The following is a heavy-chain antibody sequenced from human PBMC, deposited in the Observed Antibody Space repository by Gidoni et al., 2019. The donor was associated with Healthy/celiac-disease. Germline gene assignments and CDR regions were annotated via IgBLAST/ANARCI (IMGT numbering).Heavy chain of an antibody. D-gene: IGHD6-19*01. V-gene: IGHV5-51*01. Sequence: EVHLVQSGADVKKPGDSLKISGKGSGYSFTSYWIGWVRQTPGKGLEWKWIIYPGDSDTRYSPSFQGQVTISADKSISTAYLQWSSLKASDTAMYYCARQLLTSRAMGGTDWFDPWGQGTLVTVSS. J-gene: IGHJ5*02. CDR1: GYSFTSYW. CDR3: ARQLLTSRAMGGTDWFDP. CDR2: IYPGDSDT.